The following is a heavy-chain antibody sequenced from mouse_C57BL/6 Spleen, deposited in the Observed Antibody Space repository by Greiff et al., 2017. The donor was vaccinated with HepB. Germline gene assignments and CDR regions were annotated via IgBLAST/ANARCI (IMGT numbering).Heavy chain of an antibody. CDR3: ASDGGYGNYGPFDY. D-gene: IGHD2-1*01. Sequence: QVQLQQSGAELMKPGASVKLSCKATGYTFTGYWIEWVKQRPGHGLEWIGEILPGSGSTNYNEKFKGKATFTADTSSNTAYMQLSSLTTEDSAIYYGASDGGYGNYGPFDYWGQGTTLTVSS. J-gene: IGHJ2*01. CDR1: GYTFTGYW. CDR2: ILPGSGST. V-gene: IGHV1-9*01.